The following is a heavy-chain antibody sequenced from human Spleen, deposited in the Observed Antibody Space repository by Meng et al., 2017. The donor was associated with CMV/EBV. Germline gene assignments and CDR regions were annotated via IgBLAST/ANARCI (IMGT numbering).Heavy chain of an antibody. V-gene: IGHV6-1*01. CDR3: ARDEGPSSSWSYYYYGMDV. CDR2: TYYRSKWYN. CDR1: GDSVSSNSAA. Sequence: SETLSLTCAISGDSVSSNSAAWNWIRQSPSRGLEWLGRTYYRSKWYNDYAVSVKSRITINPDTSKNQFSLQLNSVTPEDTAVYYCARDEGPSSSWSYYYYGMDVWGQGTTVTVSS. J-gene: IGHJ6*02. D-gene: IGHD6-13*01.